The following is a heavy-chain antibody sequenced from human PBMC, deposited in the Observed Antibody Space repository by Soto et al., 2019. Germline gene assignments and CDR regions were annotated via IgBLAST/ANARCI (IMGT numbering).Heavy chain of an antibody. D-gene: IGHD5-12*01. J-gene: IGHJ4*02. CDR1: GGPFSGYY. CDR2: INHSGST. V-gene: IGHV4-34*01. CDR3: ARGLLLRREYYFDY. Sequence: SETLSLTCAVYGGPFSGYYWSWIRQPPGKGLEWIGEINHSGSTNYNPSLKSRVTISVDTSKNQFSLKLSSVTAADTAVYYCARGLLLRREYYFDYWGQGTLVTVSS.